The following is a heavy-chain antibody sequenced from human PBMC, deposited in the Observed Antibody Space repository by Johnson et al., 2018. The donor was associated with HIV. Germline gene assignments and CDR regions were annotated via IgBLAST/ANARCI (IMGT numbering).Heavy chain of an antibody. CDR1: GFTFSSYG. D-gene: IGHD3-10*01. J-gene: IGHJ3*02. CDR2: IWYDGSNK. CDR3: ARAPEVRGIDAFDI. Sequence: QVQLVESGGGVVQPGRSLRLSCAASGFTFSSYGMHWVRQAPGKGLEWVAVIWYDGSNKYYADSVKGRFTISRDNAKNSLYLQMNILTAEDTAVYYCARAPEVRGIDAFDIWGQGTMVTVS. V-gene: IGHV3-33*01.